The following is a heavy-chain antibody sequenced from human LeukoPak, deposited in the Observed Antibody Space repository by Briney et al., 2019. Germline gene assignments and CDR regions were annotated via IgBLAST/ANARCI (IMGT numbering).Heavy chain of an antibody. CDR1: GYTFTSYG. CDR3: ARVRGEGYKLYYYDYFMDV. D-gene: IGHD5-24*01. CDR2: ISAYNGNT. J-gene: IGHJ6*03. Sequence: ASVKVSCKASGYTFTSYGISWVRQAPGQGLEWMGWISAYNGNTNYAQKLQGRVTMTTDTSTSTAYMELRGLRSDDTAVYYCARVRGEGYKLYYYDYFMDVWGIGTPVTVSS. V-gene: IGHV1-18*01.